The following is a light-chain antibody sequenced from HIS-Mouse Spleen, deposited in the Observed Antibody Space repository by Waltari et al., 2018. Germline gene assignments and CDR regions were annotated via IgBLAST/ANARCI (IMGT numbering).Light chain of an antibody. Sequence: EIVLTQSAPTLSLSPGERATLSCRASQSVSSYLAWYQQKPGQAPRLLIYDASNRATGIPARFSGSGSGTDFTLTISSLEPEDFAVYYCQQRSNWPPYTFGQGTKLEIK. CDR2: DAS. V-gene: IGKV3-11*01. CDR1: QSVSSY. CDR3: QQRSNWPPYT. J-gene: IGKJ2*01.